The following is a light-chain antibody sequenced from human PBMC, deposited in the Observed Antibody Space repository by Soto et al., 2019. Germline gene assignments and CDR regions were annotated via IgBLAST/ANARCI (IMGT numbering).Light chain of an antibody. V-gene: IGKV1-5*01. CDR2: DAS. Sequence: DIQVTQSPSTLSASVGDRVTITCRASQSITRWLAWYQQKPGKAPKLLIYDASNLQSGLPSRFSASGSGREFTLTINDVQPDDFATYFCQHYNTYPYSFGQGTNLQIK. CDR1: QSITRW. CDR3: QHYNTYPYS. J-gene: IGKJ2*01.